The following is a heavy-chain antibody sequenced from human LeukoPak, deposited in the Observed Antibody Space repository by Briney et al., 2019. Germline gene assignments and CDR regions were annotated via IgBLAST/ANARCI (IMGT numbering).Heavy chain of an antibody. V-gene: IGHV1-18*01. CDR3: ARVGRSIYDILTGYYADY. D-gene: IGHD3-9*01. J-gene: IGHJ4*02. CDR1: GYTFTSYG. CDR2: ISAYNGNT. Sequence: ASVKVSCKASGYTFTSYGISWVRQAPGQGLEWMGWISAYNGNTNYAQKLQGRVTMTTDTSTSTAYMELRSLRSDDTAVYYCARVGRSIYDILTGYYADYWGQGTLVTVSS.